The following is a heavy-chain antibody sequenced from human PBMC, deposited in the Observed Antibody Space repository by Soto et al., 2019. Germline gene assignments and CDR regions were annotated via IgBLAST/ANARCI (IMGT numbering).Heavy chain of an antibody. J-gene: IGHJ5*02. Sequence: QMQLVQSGGGVVQPGRSLRLSCAASGFTFDTYEMNWVRQTPGKGLEWVAMISFAGTNDYYADSVKGRFTISRDNSNNTLVLHMTSLRVEDTAVYYCARDMNWLEHWGQGSLVTGAS. CDR3: ARDMNWLEH. CDR2: ISFAGTND. V-gene: IGHV3-30-3*01. CDR1: GFTFDTYE.